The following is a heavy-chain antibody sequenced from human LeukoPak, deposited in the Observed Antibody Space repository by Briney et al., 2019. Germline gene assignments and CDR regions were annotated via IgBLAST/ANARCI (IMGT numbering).Heavy chain of an antibody. CDR1: GFSFSNYY. CDR2: LWPEGSDK. Sequence: GGSLRVSCAASGFSFSNYYMSWVRQGPGKGLEWVATLWPEGSDKRYVDSVRDRFTISRDNAKNSLYLQMNSLRAEDTAVYYCARLFGGVTTFDYWGQGALVTVSS. D-gene: IGHD4-17*01. CDR3: ARLFGGVTTFDY. J-gene: IGHJ4*02. V-gene: IGHV3-7*01.